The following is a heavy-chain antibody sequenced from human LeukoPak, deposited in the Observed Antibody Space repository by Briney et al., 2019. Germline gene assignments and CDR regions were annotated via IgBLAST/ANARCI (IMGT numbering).Heavy chain of an antibody. CDR2: IRYDGSDK. V-gene: IGHV3-30*02. Sequence: GGSLRLSCAASGFTFSSYGMNWVRQAPGKWLEWVTFIRYDGSDKYYAESVKGRITISRDNSKNTLYLQMNSLRAEDTAVYYCARGEMATAIDYWGQGTLVTVSS. J-gene: IGHJ4*02. D-gene: IGHD5-24*01. CDR1: GFTFSSYG. CDR3: ARGEMATAIDY.